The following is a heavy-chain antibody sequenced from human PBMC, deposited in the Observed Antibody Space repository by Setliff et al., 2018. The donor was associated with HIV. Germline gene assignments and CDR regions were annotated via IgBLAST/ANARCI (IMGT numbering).Heavy chain of an antibody. Sequence: PGGSLRLSCAASGFTFSTYWMIWVRQAPGKGLEWVAKIKQDGSEEYYVDSVKGRFTISRDNAKNSVYLQMTNLDPVDTATYYCAHNHLAVAGSHYLDYWGQGTLVTVSS. V-gene: IGHV3-7*03. CDR1: GFTFSTYW. CDR2: IKQDGSEE. CDR3: AHNHLAVAGSHYLDY. J-gene: IGHJ4*02. D-gene: IGHD6-19*01.